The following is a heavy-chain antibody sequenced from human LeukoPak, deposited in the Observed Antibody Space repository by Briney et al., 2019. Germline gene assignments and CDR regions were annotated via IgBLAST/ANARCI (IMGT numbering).Heavy chain of an antibody. CDR3: TRDHLGYCSSTSRYYLDY. V-gene: IGHV3-30*04. D-gene: IGHD2-2*01. Sequence: GRSLRLSCGASGFTFSSYAMHWVRQAPGKGLEWVAVVSDDGTNDYYADSVKGRFTISRDNSKNTLYLQLNSLRVEDTAVYYCTRDHLGYCSSTSRYYLDYWGQGTLVTVSS. J-gene: IGHJ4*02. CDR1: GFTFSSYA. CDR2: VSDDGTND.